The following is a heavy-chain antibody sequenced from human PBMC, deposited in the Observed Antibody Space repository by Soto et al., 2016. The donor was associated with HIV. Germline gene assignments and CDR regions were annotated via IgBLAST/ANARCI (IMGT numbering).Heavy chain of an antibody. CDR3: ARSTRPTTFDLDLYFHYMDS. CDR1: GFTFSSFG. D-gene: IGHD3-9*01. Sequence: EVQLVESGGGLVKPGGSLRLSCAASGFTFSSFGMYWVRQAPGKGLEWVSSISATGNYIYYADSVKGRFTISRDNAENSFFLQMNSLRIDDTAVYYCARSTRPTTFDLDLYFHYMDSGARGPRSPSP. J-gene: IGHJ6*03. CDR2: ISATGNYI. V-gene: IGHV3-21*01.